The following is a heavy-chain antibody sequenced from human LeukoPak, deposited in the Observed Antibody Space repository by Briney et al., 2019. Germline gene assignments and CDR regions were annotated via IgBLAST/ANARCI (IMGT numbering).Heavy chain of an antibody. CDR1: GGSITPYY. J-gene: IGHJ5*01. CDR3: AKGSGDYDS. D-gene: IGHD4-17*01. CDR2: IYYAGSV. V-gene: IGHV4-59*01. Sequence: PSETLSLTCTVSGGSITPYYWSWIRQPPGEGLEWIGYIYYAGSVSYKSSLKSRVTISVDTSKNQFSLILTSVTAADSAVYYCAKGSGDYDSWGQGVLVTVSA.